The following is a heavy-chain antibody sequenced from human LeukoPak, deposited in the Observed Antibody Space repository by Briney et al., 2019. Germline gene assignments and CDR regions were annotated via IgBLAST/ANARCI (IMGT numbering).Heavy chain of an antibody. J-gene: IGHJ4*02. CDR3: ARVGFRRLF. Sequence: PAVTLSLTCAVYGGSFSGYYWSWIRQPPGKGLEWIGEIKHSGNTNHHPSLKSRVTISEDTSKNQFSLKLSSVTAADTAVYYCARVGFRRLFWGRGTLVTLSS. CDR1: GGSFSGYY. V-gene: IGHV4-34*01. CDR2: IKHSGNT. D-gene: IGHD2-15*01.